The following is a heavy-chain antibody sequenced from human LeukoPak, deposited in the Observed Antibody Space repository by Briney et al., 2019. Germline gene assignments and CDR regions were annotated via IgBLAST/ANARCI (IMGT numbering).Heavy chain of an antibody. CDR3: ASLTIGRKDYYYYMDV. D-gene: IGHD1-14*01. CDR2: ISYTGGDT. V-gene: IGHV3-21*01. CDR1: GITFSSYP. Sequence: GGSLRLSCAVSGITFSSYPMTWVRQAPGKGLEWVSAISYTGGDTFYADSVKGRFTISRDNAKNSLYLHMNSLRAEDTAVYYCASLTIGRKDYYYYMDVWGKGTTVTVSS. J-gene: IGHJ6*03.